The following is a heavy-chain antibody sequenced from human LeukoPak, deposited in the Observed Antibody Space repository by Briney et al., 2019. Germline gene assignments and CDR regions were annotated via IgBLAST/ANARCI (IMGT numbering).Heavy chain of an antibody. CDR3: ARERGYSSSFDY. V-gene: IGHV3-66*01. J-gene: IGHJ4*02. CDR2: IYSGGST. Sequence: GGSLRLSCAASGFTVSSNYMSWVRQAPGKGLEWVSDIYSGGSTYYADSVKGRFTISRDNSKNTLYLQMNSLRAEDTAVYYCARERGYSSSFDYWGQGTLVTVSS. CDR1: GFTVSSNY. D-gene: IGHD6-13*01.